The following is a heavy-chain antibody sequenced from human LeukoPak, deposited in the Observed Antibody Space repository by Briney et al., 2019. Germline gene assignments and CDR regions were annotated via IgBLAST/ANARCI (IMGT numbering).Heavy chain of an antibody. Sequence: ASVKVSCKASGYTFTSYDINWVRQATGQGLEWMGWMNPNSGNTGYAQKFQGRVTITRNTSISTAYMELSSLRSEDTAVYYCARGYGAIFGVARAWAMDVWGKGTTVTVSS. V-gene: IGHV1-8*03. CDR3: ARGYGAIFGVARAWAMDV. CDR2: MNPNSGNT. CDR1: GYTFTSYD. D-gene: IGHD3-3*01. J-gene: IGHJ6*03.